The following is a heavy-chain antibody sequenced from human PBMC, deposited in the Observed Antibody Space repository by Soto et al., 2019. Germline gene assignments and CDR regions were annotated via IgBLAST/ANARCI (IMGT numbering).Heavy chain of an antibody. CDR1: GFPFDDYT. Sequence: EVQLMESGGAVVQPGGSLRLSCAASGFPFDDYTMHWVRQAPGKGLEWVSLISWDGGSTDYADSVKGRFTISRDNSKKSLFLEMNSLRTEDTALYYCARDGYDYYYYYGLDVWGQGTTVTVSS. D-gene: IGHD5-12*01. J-gene: IGHJ6*02. V-gene: IGHV3-43*01. CDR2: ISWDGGST. CDR3: ARDGYDYYYYYGLDV.